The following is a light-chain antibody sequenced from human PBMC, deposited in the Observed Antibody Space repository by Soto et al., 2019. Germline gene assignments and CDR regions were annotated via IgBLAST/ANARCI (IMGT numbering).Light chain of an antibody. V-gene: IGLV1-44*01. CDR2: RSN. Sequence: QSVLTQPPSASGTPGQRVTISCSGSRSNIGSDTVNWYQQLPGTAPKLPIHRSNQRPSGVPGRFSGSKAGTSASLAISGLQPEDEADYHCASWDASLNGWVFGGGTQLTVL. CDR3: ASWDASLNGWV. CDR1: RSNIGSDT. J-gene: IGLJ3*02.